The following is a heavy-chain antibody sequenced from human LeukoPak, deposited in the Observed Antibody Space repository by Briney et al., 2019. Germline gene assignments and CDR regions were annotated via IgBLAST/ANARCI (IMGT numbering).Heavy chain of an antibody. CDR3: ESSLYCGGDCGY. CDR1: GFTFSTYA. D-gene: IGHD2-21*01. CDR2: ISGSGGGT. V-gene: IGHV3-23*01. J-gene: IGHJ4*02. Sequence: GGSLRLSCAAAGFTFSTYAMSWVRQAAGKGLEWVSLISGSGGGTYYADSVKGRFTISRDNSKNTLYLQMNSLRAEDTAVYYCESSLYCGGDCGYWGQGTLVTVSS.